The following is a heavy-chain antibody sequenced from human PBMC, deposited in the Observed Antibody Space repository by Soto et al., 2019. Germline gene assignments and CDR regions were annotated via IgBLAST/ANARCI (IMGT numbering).Heavy chain of an antibody. CDR2: INAGNGNT. Sequence: QVQLVQSGAEVKKPGASVKVSCKASGYTFTSYAMHWVRQAPGQRLEWMGWINAGNGNTKYSQKFQGRVTITRDTSASTAYMELSSLRSEDTSVYYSARDMGFGLSDYWDQGTLVTVSS. V-gene: IGHV1-3*01. CDR1: GYTFTSYA. D-gene: IGHD3-10*01. CDR3: ARDMGFGLSDY. J-gene: IGHJ4*02.